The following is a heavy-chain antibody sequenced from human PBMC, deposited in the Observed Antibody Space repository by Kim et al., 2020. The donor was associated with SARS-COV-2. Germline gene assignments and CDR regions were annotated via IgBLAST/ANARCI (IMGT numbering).Heavy chain of an antibody. Sequence: GGSLRLSCAASGFTFSSYAMHWVRQAPGKGLEWVAVISYDGSNKYYADSVKGRFTISRDNSKNTLYLQMNSLRAEDTAVYYCAGLWFGEGNYYGMDVWGQGTTVTVSS. CDR2: ISYDGSNK. D-gene: IGHD3-10*01. CDR3: AGLWFGEGNYYGMDV. V-gene: IGHV3-30*04. CDR1: GFTFSSYA. J-gene: IGHJ6*02.